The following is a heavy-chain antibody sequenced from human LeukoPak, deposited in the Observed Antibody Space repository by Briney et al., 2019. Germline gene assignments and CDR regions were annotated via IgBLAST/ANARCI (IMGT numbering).Heavy chain of an antibody. CDR2: IYYSGST. D-gene: IGHD4-17*01. J-gene: IGHJ4*02. CDR3: ARAVVAGDSFDY. CDR1: GGSISSGGYY. Sequence: SETLSLTCTVSGGSISSGGYYWSWIRQHPGKGLEWIGYIYYSGSTYYNPSLKSRVTISVDTSKNQFSLKLSSVTAADTAVYYCARAVVAGDSFDYWGQGTLVTVSS. V-gene: IGHV4-31*03.